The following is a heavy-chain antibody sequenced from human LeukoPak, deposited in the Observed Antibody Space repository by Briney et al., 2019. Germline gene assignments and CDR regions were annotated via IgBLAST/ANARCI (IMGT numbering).Heavy chain of an antibody. J-gene: IGHJ3*02. CDR3: AKDDRGSGRASLDAFDI. CDR2: ISDSGGST. D-gene: IGHD6-19*01. V-gene: IGHV3-23*01. Sequence: GGSLRLSCAASGFTFSSYAMSWVRQAPGKGLEWVSAISDSGGSTYYADSVKGRFTISRGNSKNTLYLQMNSLRAEDTAVYYCAKDDRGSGRASLDAFDIWGQGTMVTVSS. CDR1: GFTFSSYA.